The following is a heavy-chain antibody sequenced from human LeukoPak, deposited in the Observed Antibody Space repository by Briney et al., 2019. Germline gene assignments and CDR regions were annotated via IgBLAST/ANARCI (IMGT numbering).Heavy chain of an antibody. CDR3: AKNSRAVADY. J-gene: IGHJ4*02. Sequence: GGSLRLPYAASGLTFRSYAMSWVRQAPRKGLAWVSAISGSGGSTYYADSVKGRFTISRDNSKNTLYLQMNSLIAEDTAVYYCAKNSRAVADYWGQGTLVTVSS. D-gene: IGHD6-19*01. CDR2: ISGSGGST. V-gene: IGHV3-23*01. CDR1: GLTFRSYA.